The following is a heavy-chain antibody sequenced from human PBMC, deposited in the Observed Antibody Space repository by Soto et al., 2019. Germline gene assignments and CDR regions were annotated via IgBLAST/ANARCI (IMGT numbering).Heavy chain of an antibody. J-gene: IGHJ5*02. CDR1: GGSISSYY. D-gene: IGHD6-19*01. Sequence: SETLSLTCTVSGGSISSYYWSWIRQPPGKGLEWIGYIYYSGSTNYNPSLKSRVTISVDTSKNQFSLKLSSVTAADTAVYYCARHQRYSSGWYWFDPWGQGTLVTVSS. CDR2: IYYSGST. V-gene: IGHV4-59*08. CDR3: ARHQRYSSGWYWFDP.